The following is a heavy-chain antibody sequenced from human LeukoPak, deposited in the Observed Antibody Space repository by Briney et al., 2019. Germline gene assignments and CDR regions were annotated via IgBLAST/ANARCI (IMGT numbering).Heavy chain of an antibody. J-gene: IGHJ4*02. Sequence: PGGSLRLSCAASGFAFSSYGVHWVRQAPGKGLEWVAFIRYDGSNKYYADSVKGRFTISRDNSKNTLYLQMNSLRAEDTALYYCARDHETYSYGSGSYSPPFDYWGQGTLVTVSS. V-gene: IGHV3-30*02. D-gene: IGHD3-10*01. CDR3: ARDHETYSYGSGSYSPPFDY. CDR2: IRYDGSNK. CDR1: GFAFSSYG.